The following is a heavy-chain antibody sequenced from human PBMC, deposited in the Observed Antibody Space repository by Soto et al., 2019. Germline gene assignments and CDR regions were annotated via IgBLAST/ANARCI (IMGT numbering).Heavy chain of an antibody. D-gene: IGHD3-9*01. V-gene: IGHV4-39*01. Sequence: QLQLQESGPGLVKPSETLSLMCSVSDDSINSDKYYWGWIRQPPGKVLEWIGSIYYRGNAYYNPSPQTRVTISLDKSKSQFSLKLNSVTAADSAVYFCARLEGLATISYYFDFWGPGALVTVSS. J-gene: IGHJ4*02. CDR3: ARLEGLATISYYFDF. CDR1: DDSINSDKYY. CDR2: IYYRGNA.